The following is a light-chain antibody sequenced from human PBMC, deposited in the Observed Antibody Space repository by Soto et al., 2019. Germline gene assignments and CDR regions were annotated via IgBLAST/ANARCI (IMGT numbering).Light chain of an antibody. Sequence: QSVLTQPASVSGSPGQPITISCTGTSSDIGAYSYVSWYQQLPGKAPKLVIFDVSNRPSGVSDRFSGSKSGNTASLTISGLQPEDEADYYCSSYTRSSSYVFGTGTKVTAL. CDR2: DVS. CDR3: SSYTRSSSYV. CDR1: SSDIGAYSY. V-gene: IGLV2-14*01. J-gene: IGLJ1*01.